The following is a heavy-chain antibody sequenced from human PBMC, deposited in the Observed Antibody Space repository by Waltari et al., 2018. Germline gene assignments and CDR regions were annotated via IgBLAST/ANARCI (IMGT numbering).Heavy chain of an antibody. D-gene: IGHD3-10*01. V-gene: IGHV3-30*02. J-gene: IGHJ4*02. CDR1: GFTFSSYG. Sequence: QVQLVESGGGVVQPGGSLRLSCAAYGFTFSSYGMHWVRQAPGKGLEWVAFIRYDGSNKYYADSVKGRFTISRDNSKNTLYLQMNSLRAEDTAVYYCAKSRHRWKSGRGLVWGQGTLVTVSS. CDR2: IRYDGSNK. CDR3: AKSRHRWKSGRGLV.